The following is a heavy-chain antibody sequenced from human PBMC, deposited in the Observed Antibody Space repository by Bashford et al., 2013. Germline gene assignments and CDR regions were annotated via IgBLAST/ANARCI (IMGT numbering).Heavy chain of an antibody. CDR1: GGSISSGDYY. V-gene: IGHV4-30-4*01. CDR3: ARTDYGDFLDY. Sequence: SETLSLTCTVSGGSISSGDYYWSWIRQPPGKGLEWIGYIYYSGSTYYNPSLKSRVTISVDTSKNQFSLKLSSVTAADTAVYYCARTDYGDFLDYVGPGNPGHRLL. D-gene: IGHD4-17*01. J-gene: IGHJ4*02. CDR2: IYYSGST.